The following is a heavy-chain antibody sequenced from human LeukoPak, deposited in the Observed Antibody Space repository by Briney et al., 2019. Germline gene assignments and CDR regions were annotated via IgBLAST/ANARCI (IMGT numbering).Heavy chain of an antibody. D-gene: IGHD6-19*01. CDR3: ARVGSSILNPIPVASYYFDY. V-gene: IGHV4-39*07. CDR2: IYYSGST. CDR1: GGSISSSSYY. Sequence: SETLSLTCTVSGGSISSSSYYWGCIRLPPGKGLEWIGRIYYSGSTYYNPSLKSRVTISVDTSKNQFSLKLSSVTAADTAVYYCARVGSSILNPIPVASYYFDYWGQGTLVTVSS. J-gene: IGHJ4*02.